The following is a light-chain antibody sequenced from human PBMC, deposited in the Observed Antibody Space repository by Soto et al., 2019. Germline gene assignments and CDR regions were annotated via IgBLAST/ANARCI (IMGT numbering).Light chain of an antibody. J-gene: IGKJ4*01. CDR1: QSINNY. CDR2: EAS. V-gene: IGKV3-11*01. CDR3: QYRGIWPPGAT. Sequence: EIVLTQSPVTLALSPGERATLSCRASQSINNYLAWYQQKPGQPPRLPIYEASNRATAIPVRFSGSGSGTDFTLTLSSLEPEDSAVYYCQYRGIWPPGATFGGGTKVEIK.